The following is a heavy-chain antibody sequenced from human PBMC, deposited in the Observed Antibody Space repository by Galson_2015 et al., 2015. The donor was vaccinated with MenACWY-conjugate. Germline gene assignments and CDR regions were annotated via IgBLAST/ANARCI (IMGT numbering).Heavy chain of an antibody. D-gene: IGHD3-10*01. Sequence: SLRLSCATSGFAFGDYLMGWFRQAPGKGLEWVGYIQSKNYGANTQYAASVKDRFTISRDDSRSIAYLQMNSLRPEDTAIYYCAKDAGSYSPPADYWGQGTLVTVSS. CDR2: IQSKNYGANT. CDR3: AKDAGSYSPPADY. V-gene: IGHV3-49*03. J-gene: IGHJ4*02. CDR1: GFAFGDYL.